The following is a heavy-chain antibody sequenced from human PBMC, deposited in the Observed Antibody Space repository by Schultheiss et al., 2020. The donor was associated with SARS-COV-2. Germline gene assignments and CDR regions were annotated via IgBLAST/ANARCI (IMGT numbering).Heavy chain of an antibody. V-gene: IGHV3-66*01. J-gene: IGHJ3*02. CDR2: IYSGGST. Sequence: GGSLRLSCAASGFTFSDYYMSWIRQAPGKGLEWVSVIYSGGSTYYADSVNGRFTISRDNAKNTLYLQMDSLTAEDTAVYYCASSHYDSSNYAFDMWGQGTTVTVSS. CDR1: GFTFSDYY. D-gene: IGHD3-22*01. CDR3: ASSHYDSSNYAFDM.